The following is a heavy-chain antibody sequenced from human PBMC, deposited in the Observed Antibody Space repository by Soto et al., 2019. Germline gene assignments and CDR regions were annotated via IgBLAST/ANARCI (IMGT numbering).Heavy chain of an antibody. CDR2: DSGGTT. CDR1: GFTFSNYA. J-gene: IGHJ4*02. CDR3: AKEVGGSCYNAIDY. Sequence: GGSLRLSCAASGFTFSNYAMSWVRQAPGKGLEWVSCDSGGTTYYADSVKGRFTISRDNSKNTLYLQVNSLRAEDTAVYYCAKEVGGSCYNAIDYWGQGTLVTVSS. V-gene: IGHV3-23*01. D-gene: IGHD2-15*01.